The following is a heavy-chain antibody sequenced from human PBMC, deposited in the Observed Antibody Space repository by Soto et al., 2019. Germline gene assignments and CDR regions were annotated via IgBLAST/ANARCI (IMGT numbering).Heavy chain of an antibody. D-gene: IGHD3-16*01. CDR2: IIPIFGTT. V-gene: IGHV1-69*13. CDR3: ARVGLRTNRRGYYFDY. J-gene: IGHJ4*02. Sequence: SVKVSCKASGGTFSSYAISWVRQAPGQGLEWMGGIIPIFGTTNYAQKFQGRVTITADESTSTAYMELSSLRSEDTAVYYCARVGLRTNRRGYYFDYWGQGTLVTVSS. CDR1: GGTFSSYA.